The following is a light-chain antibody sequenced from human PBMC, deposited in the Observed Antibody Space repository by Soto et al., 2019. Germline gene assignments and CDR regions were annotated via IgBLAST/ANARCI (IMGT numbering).Light chain of an antibody. Sequence: DIQMTQSPPSLSASVGDRVTITCRASQNIRSYLNWYHQIPGKAPNLLIYATSILQTGVPSRFSGSGTGTDFTLTINGLQPEDFATYYCQQGYTTRWTFGQGTKVEIK. J-gene: IGKJ1*01. V-gene: IGKV1-39*01. CDR3: QQGYTTRWT. CDR1: QNIRSY. CDR2: ATS.